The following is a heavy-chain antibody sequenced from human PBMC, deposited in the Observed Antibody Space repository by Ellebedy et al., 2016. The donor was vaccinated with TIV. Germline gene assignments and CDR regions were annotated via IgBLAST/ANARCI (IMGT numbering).Heavy chain of an antibody. J-gene: IGHJ4*02. CDR3: VKDGAATGTTGDDFFDS. Sequence: GESLKISCASSGFTFKYFAMHWVRPAPGKALEWVSGINWNSDTKNYADFVKGRFTISRDNDENYLYLQMNSLRPEDTAFYYCVKDGAATGTTGDDFFDSWGKGTLVAVSS. CDR1: GFTFKYFA. D-gene: IGHD1-7*01. CDR2: INWNSDTK. V-gene: IGHV3-9*01.